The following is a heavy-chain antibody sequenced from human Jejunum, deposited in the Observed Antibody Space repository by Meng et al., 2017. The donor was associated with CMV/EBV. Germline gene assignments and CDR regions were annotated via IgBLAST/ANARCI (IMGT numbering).Heavy chain of an antibody. D-gene: IGHD3-10*01. V-gene: IGHV3-23*01. CDR1: YA. CDR3: AKFSGRGPFRGADYYAMDV. J-gene: IGHJ6*02. Sequence: YAIGWVRQAPGKGLDWVSAISGSGEDTYYAASVQGRFIISRDVSQNTVSVQMNSLRGDDTAVYFCAKFSGRGPFRGADYYAMDVWGQGTTVTVSS. CDR2: ISGSGEDT.